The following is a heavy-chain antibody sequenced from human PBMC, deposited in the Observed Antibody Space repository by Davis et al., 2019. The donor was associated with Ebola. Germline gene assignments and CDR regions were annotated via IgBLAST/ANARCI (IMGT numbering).Heavy chain of an antibody. J-gene: IGHJ4*02. Sequence: SVKVSCKASGGTFSSYAISWVRQAPGQGLEWMGGIIPIFGTANYAQKFQGRVTITADESTSTAYMELSSLRSEDTAVYYCAKEGGSRPLLDYWGQGTLVTVSS. CDR2: IIPIFGTA. CDR3: AKEGGSRPLLDY. CDR1: GGTFSSYA. V-gene: IGHV1-69*13. D-gene: IGHD3-16*01.